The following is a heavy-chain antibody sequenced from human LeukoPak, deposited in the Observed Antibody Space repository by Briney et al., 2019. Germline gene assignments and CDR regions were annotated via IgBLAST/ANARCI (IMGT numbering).Heavy chain of an antibody. V-gene: IGHV1-2*02. Sequence: GASVKVSCKASGYTFTGYYMHWVRQAPGQGLEWMGWINPNSGGTNYAQKFQVRVTMTRDMSTSTVYMELSSLRSEDTAVYYCARGPSEYSSSSDTLDVWGQGTMVTVSS. CDR1: GYTFTGYY. D-gene: IGHD6-6*01. J-gene: IGHJ3*01. CDR2: INPNSGGT. CDR3: ARGPSEYSSSSDTLDV.